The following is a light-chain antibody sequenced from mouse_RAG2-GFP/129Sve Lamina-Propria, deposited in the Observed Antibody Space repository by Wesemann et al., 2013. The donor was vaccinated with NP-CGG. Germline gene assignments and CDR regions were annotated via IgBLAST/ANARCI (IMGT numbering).Light chain of an antibody. J-gene: IGKJ2*01. CDR2: WAS. Sequence: DIVMTQSQKFMSTTVGDRVSITCKASQNVGTAVAWYQQKPGQSPKLLIYWASTRYTGVPDRFTGSGSGTDFTLTISNVQSEDLADYFCHQYSSYPYTFGGGTKLEIK. CDR3: HQYSSYPYT. CDR1: QNVGTA. V-gene: IGKV6-23*01.